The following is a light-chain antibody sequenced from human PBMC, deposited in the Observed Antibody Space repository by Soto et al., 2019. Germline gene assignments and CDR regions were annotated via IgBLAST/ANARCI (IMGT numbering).Light chain of an antibody. V-gene: IGKV3-15*01. CDR1: QSVSSK. J-gene: IGKJ1*01. CDR3: QQYNNWT. CDR2: DAS. Sequence: EIVMTQSPATLPVSPRKRATLSCRASQSVSSKVAWYQTKPRHATRLLIYDASVRATGIPDRFSGRGSGIEFTITISSLQSEYFAFYYCQQYNNWTFGQGTKVDIK.